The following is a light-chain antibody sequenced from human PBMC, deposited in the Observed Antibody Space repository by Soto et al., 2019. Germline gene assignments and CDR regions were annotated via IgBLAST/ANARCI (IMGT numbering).Light chain of an antibody. J-gene: IGKJ4*01. V-gene: IGKV3-20*01. CDR2: TAS. CDR3: QQYDTSPLT. Sequence: ENVLTQSPGTLSLSPGERATLSCRASQRVSRSYLAWYQHKPGQGPRLLIHTASTRATGIPDRFIGSESGTDFTLTISRLEPEDFAVYYCQQYDTSPLTFGGGTKVEIK. CDR1: QRVSRSY.